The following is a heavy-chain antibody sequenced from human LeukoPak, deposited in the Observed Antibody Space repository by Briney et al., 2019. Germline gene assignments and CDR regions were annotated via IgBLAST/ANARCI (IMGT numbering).Heavy chain of an antibody. Sequence: ASVKVSCKASGYTFTSYGISWVRQAPGRGLEWMGWISAYNGNTNYAQKLQGRVTMTTDTSTSTAYMELRSLRSDDTAVYYCARGGTYYYDSSGYYEALDYWGQGTLVTVSS. V-gene: IGHV1-18*01. J-gene: IGHJ4*02. D-gene: IGHD3-22*01. CDR1: GYTFTSYG. CDR2: ISAYNGNT. CDR3: ARGGTYYYDSSGYYEALDY.